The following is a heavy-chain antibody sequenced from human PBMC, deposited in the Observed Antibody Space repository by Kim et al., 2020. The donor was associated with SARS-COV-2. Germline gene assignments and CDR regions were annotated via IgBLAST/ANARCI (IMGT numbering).Heavy chain of an antibody. Sequence: SETLSLTCAVYGGSFSGYYWSWIRQPPGKGLEWIGEINHSASTNYNPSLKSRVTISVDTSKNQFSLKLSSVTAADTAVYYCSRAGLGYCSGGSCPYYYYGMDVWGQGTTVTVSS. J-gene: IGHJ6*02. D-gene: IGHD2-15*01. CDR3: SRAGLGYCSGGSCPYYYYGMDV. CDR2: INHSAST. CDR1: GGSFSGYY. V-gene: IGHV4-34*01.